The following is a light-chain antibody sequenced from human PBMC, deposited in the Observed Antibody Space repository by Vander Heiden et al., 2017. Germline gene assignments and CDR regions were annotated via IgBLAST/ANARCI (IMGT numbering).Light chain of an antibody. Sequence: QSVLTQPPYASGTPVHRVPISRSGSSSNIGSTTVNWYQQLPGAAPKLIIYRNNQRPSGVPDRCSGSKSGASASLAISGRQSEDEADYYCAAWDDSLNGFYVFGTGTKVTVL. V-gene: IGLV1-44*01. CDR1: SSNIGSTT. CDR2: RNN. J-gene: IGLJ1*01. CDR3: AAWDDSLNGFYV.